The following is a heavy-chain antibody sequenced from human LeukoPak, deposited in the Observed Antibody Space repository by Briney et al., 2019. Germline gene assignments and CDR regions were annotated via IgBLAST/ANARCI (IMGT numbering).Heavy chain of an antibody. J-gene: IGHJ4*02. CDR1: GYTFIDYY. CDR3: ARGHRNIIDY. V-gene: IGHV1-2*02. Sequence: GASVKVSCKASGYTFIDYYMHWLRQAPGQGLEWMGWINPNNGGTNYAQKFQGRVTMTRDTSITTAYLELSSLRSDDTAVYYCARGHRNIIDYWGQGTLVTVSS. CDR2: INPNNGGT. D-gene: IGHD1/OR15-1a*01.